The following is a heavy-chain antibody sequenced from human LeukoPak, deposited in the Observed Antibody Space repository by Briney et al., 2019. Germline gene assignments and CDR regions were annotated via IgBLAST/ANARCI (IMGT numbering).Heavy chain of an antibody. Sequence: SETLSLTCTVSGGSISSYYWSWIRQPPGKGLEWIGYIYHSGSTYYNPSLKSRVTISVDRSKNQFSLKLSSVTAADTAVYYCAVAGTNDYWGQGTLVTVSS. CDR2: IYHSGST. J-gene: IGHJ4*02. CDR1: GGSISSYY. CDR3: AVAGTNDY. V-gene: IGHV4-59*04. D-gene: IGHD1-1*01.